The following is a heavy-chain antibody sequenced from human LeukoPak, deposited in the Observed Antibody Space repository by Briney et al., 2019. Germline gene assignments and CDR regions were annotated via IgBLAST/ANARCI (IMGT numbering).Heavy chain of an antibody. CDR1: GFTFSSYS. Sequence: PGGSLRLSCAASGFTFSSYSMNWVRQAPGKGLEWVSHITASGTAMFYADSVKGRFTISRDNAKNSLYLQMNSLRDEDTAVYCASSGSYRFDYWGQGTLVIVSS. CDR2: ITASGTAM. J-gene: IGHJ4*02. D-gene: IGHD1-26*01. V-gene: IGHV3-48*02. CDR3: ASSGSYRFDY.